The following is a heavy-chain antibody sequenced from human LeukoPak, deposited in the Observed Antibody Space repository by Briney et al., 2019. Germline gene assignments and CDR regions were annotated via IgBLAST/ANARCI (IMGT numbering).Heavy chain of an antibody. V-gene: IGHV4-4*07. CDR1: GGSISSFY. D-gene: IGHD6-13*01. CDR2: IYTSGST. J-gene: IGHJ4*02. Sequence: SETLSLTCTVSGGSISSFYWSWIRQPAGKGLEWIGRIYTSGSTNYNPSLKSRVTMSVDTSKNQFSLNLSFVTAADTAVYYCARDVVAAAGSWDYWGQGTLVTVSS. CDR3: ARDVVAAAGSWDY.